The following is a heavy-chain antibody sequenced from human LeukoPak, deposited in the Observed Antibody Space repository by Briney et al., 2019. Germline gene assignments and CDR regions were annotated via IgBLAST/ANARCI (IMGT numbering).Heavy chain of an antibody. J-gene: IGHJ4*02. Sequence: ASVKLSCKASGYTFTDYYMHWVRQAPGQGLEWMGWINPNSGGTNYAQKFQGRVTMTRDTSISTAYMELSRLRSDDTAVFYCAREEVIAAAGPTLDYWGQGALVTVSS. D-gene: IGHD6-13*01. V-gene: IGHV1-2*02. CDR3: AREEVIAAAGPTLDY. CDR2: INPNSGGT. CDR1: GYTFTDYY.